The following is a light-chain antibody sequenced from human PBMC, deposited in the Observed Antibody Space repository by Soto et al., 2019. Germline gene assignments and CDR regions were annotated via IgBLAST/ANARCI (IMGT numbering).Light chain of an antibody. CDR2: GVS. Sequence: EVVLTQSPGTLSLSPGEGATLSCRASQSIISSYLAWYQHTPGQAPRLLIYGVSSRATGVPDRFSGSGSGTDFTLTISRLEPEDFAVYYCQQYGNSVPFTFGQGTKLEIK. J-gene: IGKJ2*01. CDR1: QSIISSY. CDR3: QQYGNSVPFT. V-gene: IGKV3-20*01.